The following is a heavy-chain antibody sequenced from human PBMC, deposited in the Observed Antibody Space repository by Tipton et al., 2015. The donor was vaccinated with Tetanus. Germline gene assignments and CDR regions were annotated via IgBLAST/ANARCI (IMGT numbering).Heavy chain of an antibody. CDR3: ARGVRYSGSSFHWFDT. Sequence: TLSLTCSVSSGSMKDYYWSWIRLPPGKGLEWVGYVSHNGRTNSNPSLQSRITISIDTPQNQFSLELTSVTAADTALYYCARGVRYSGSSFHWFDTWGQGTLVTVSS. D-gene: IGHD6-6*01. J-gene: IGHJ5*02. V-gene: IGHV4-59*01. CDR2: VSHNGRT. CDR1: SGSMKDYY.